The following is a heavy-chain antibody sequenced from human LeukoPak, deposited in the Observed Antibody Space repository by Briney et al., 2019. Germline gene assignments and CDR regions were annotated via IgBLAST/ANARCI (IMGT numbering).Heavy chain of an antibody. CDR1: GFTFSDSA. D-gene: IGHD3-22*01. Sequence: GGSLRLSCAASGFTFSDSAMHWVRQAPGKGLEWVSSITRSSIYIYYADSVKGRFTISRDNAKNLLYLQMNSLRAEDTAVYYCARDRYDSSGYYCISDYWGQGTLVTVSS. J-gene: IGHJ4*02. V-gene: IGHV3-21*06. CDR3: ARDRYDSSGYYCISDY. CDR2: ITRSSIYI.